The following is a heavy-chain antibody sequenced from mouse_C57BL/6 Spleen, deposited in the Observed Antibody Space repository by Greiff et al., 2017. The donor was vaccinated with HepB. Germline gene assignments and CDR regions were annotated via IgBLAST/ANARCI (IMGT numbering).Heavy chain of an antibody. V-gene: IGHV2-2*01. D-gene: IGHD4-1*01. CDR1: GFLLTSYG. J-gene: IGHJ2*01. Sequence: QVQPQQSGPGLVQPSQSLSFTCTVCGFLLTSYGVHWVRQSPGNGLELLGVIWSGGSTDYNAAFIARLSISKDNSKGQVFFKMNRLQADDTAIYYCARLGGYCDYWGQGTTLTVSS. CDR2: IWSGGST. CDR3: ARLGGYCDY.